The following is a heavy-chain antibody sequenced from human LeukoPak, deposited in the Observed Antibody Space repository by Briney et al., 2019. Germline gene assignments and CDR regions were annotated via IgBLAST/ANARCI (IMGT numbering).Heavy chain of an antibody. V-gene: IGHV3-30*03. CDR3: ARGGVVPAAYNWFDP. D-gene: IGHD2-2*01. Sequence: GGSLRLSCEASGFTFSSYAMYWVRQAPGKGLEWVATISYDGSNKYYADSVKGRSTISRDNAKNSLYLQMNSLRAEDTAVYYCARGGVVPAAYNWFDPWGQGTLVTVSS. CDR1: GFTFSSYA. J-gene: IGHJ5*02. CDR2: ISYDGSNK.